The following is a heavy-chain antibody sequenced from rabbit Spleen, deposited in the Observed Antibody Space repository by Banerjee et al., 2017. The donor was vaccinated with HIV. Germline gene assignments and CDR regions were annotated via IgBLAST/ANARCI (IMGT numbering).Heavy chain of an antibody. Sequence: QEQLVESGGGLVKPGGSLKLSCKVSAFDFSSGGVSWVCQAPGKGLKWIACINAVTGKAVYAYWAKGRFTISKTSSTTMTLQMTSLTAADTATFFCARDVTGVIGWNFGWWDQGTLVTVS. CDR2: INAVTGKA. J-gene: IGHJ3*01. V-gene: IGHV1S45*01. D-gene: IGHD4-1*01. CDR3: ARDVTGVIGWNFGW. CDR1: AFDFSSGG.